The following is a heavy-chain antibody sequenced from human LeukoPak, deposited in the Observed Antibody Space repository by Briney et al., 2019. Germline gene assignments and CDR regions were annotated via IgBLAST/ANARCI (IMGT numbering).Heavy chain of an antibody. CDR2: ISHDGNNQ. D-gene: IGHD3-16*01. CDR3: AKDAGDQGYFDY. V-gene: IGHV3-30*04. J-gene: IGHJ4*02. Sequence: GRSLRLSCATSGFTFRSYAMHWVRQAPGTGLEWVSFISHDGNNQYYADSVKGRFTISRDNSKNTLYLQMNSLRTEDTAVYYCAKDAGDQGYFDYWGQGTLVTVSS. CDR1: GFTFRSYA.